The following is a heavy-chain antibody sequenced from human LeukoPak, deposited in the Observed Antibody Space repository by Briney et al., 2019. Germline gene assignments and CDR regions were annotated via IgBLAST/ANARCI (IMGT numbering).Heavy chain of an antibody. CDR1: GGSISSYY. Sequence: SSETLSLTCTVSGGSISSYYWSWTRQPAGKGLEWIGRIYTSGSTNYNPSLKSRVTMSVDTSKNQFSLKLSSVTAADTAVYYCARESSGSTYYYYYGMDVWGQGTTVTVSS. V-gene: IGHV4-4*07. D-gene: IGHD6-19*01. CDR3: ARESSGSTYYYYYGMDV. CDR2: IYTSGST. J-gene: IGHJ6*02.